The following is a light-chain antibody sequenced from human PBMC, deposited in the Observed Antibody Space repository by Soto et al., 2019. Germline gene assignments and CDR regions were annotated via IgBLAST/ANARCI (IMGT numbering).Light chain of an antibody. Sequence: DIQMTQSPSTLSASVGDRVTITCRASQSISSWLAWYQQKPGKAPKLLIYDASSLESGVPSRFSGSGSGTEFTITISSLQPDDFATYHCQQYNSYSGTFGQGTKLEIK. CDR1: QSISSW. CDR3: QQYNSYSGT. CDR2: DAS. V-gene: IGKV1-5*01. J-gene: IGKJ2*02.